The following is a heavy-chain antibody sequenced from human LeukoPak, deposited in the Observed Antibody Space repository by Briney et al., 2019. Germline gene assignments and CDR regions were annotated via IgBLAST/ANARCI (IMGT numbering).Heavy chain of an antibody. J-gene: IGHJ6*04. CDR1: GFTFSNAW. V-gene: IGHV3-15*01. CDR2: IKSKTDGGTT. D-gene: IGHD6-13*01. Sequence: GGSLRLSCAASGFTFSNAWMSWVRQAPGKGLEWVGRIKSKTDGGTTDYAAPVKGRFTISRDDSKNTLYLQMNSLKTEDTAVYYCTTESRIAAAGIIYWTLRYAMDVWGKGTTVTVSS. CDR3: TTESRIAAAGIIYWTLRYAMDV.